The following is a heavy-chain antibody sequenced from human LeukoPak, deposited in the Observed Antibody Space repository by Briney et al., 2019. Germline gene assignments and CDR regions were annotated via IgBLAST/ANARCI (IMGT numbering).Heavy chain of an antibody. J-gene: IGHJ5*02. D-gene: IGHD1-1*01. CDR1: GFTFSSYS. CDR3: AREHSRNDDVGFDP. Sequence: PGGSLRLSCAASGFTFSSYSMNWVRQAPGEGLEWVSSISSSSSYIYYADSVKGRFTISRDNAKNSLYLQMNSLRAEDTAVYYCAREHSRNDDVGFDPWGQGTLVTVSS. CDR2: ISSSSSYI. V-gene: IGHV3-21*01.